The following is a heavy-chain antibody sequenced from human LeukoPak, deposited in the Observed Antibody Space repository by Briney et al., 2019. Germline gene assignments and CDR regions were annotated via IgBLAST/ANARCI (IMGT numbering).Heavy chain of an antibody. CDR2: IDQNGNEK. CDR3: LFLNPGWYIDGFDM. J-gene: IGHJ3*02. D-gene: IGHD6-19*01. CDR1: GFTFSNYW. V-gene: IGHV3-7*01. Sequence: GGSLRLSCAVSGFTFSNYWMTWVRQAPGKGLEGVANIDQNGNEKYYADSVKGRFTISRDNSKKTLYVQMNRLRGEEKAVYYCLFLNPGWYIDGFDMWGQGTMVTVSS.